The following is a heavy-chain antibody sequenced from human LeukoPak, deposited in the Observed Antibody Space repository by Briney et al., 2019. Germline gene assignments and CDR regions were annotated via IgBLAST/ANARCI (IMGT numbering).Heavy chain of an antibody. V-gene: IGHV3-66*01. J-gene: IGHJ4*02. CDR1: EFSVGSNY. Sequence: PGGSLRLSCAASEFSVGSNYMTWVRQAPGKGLEWVSLIYSGGSTYYADSAKGRFTISRDNSKNTLYLQMNSLRAEDAAVYYCAKAPVTPCRGAYCYPFDYWGQGTLVTVSS. CDR3: AKAPVTPCRGAYCYPFDY. CDR2: IYSGGST. D-gene: IGHD2-21*01.